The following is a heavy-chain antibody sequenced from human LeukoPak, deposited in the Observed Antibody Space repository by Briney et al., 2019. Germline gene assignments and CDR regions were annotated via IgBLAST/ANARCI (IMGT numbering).Heavy chain of an antibody. CDR1: GFTFDDFA. D-gene: IGHD3-9*01. V-gene: IGHV3-9*01. CDR3: AKEGYYDILAGYHTYSYYYMDV. CDR2: ISWNSANI. J-gene: IGHJ6*03. Sequence: PGRPLRLSCAASGFTFDDFAMHWVRQVPGKALEWVSGISWNSANIDYADSVRGRFTISRDNAKNSLYLQMSSLRAEDTALYYCAKEGYYDILAGYHTYSYYYMDVWGKGTTVTVSS.